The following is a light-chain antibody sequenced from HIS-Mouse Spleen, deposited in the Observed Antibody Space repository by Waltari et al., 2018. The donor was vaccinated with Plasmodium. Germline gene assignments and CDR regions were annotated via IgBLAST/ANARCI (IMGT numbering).Light chain of an antibody. J-gene: IGLJ2*01. CDR3: QAWDSSVV. CDR2: QDS. Sequence: SYELTQPPSVSVSPGQPASITCPGDKLGDKYACWYQQKPGQSPVLVIYQDSKRPSGIPERVSGSNSGNTATLTISGTQAMDEADYYCQAWDSSVVFGGGTKLTVL. CDR1: KLGDKY. V-gene: IGLV3-1*01.